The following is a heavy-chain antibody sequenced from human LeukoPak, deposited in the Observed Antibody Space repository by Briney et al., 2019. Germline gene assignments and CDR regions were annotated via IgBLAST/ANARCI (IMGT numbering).Heavy chain of an antibody. CDR1: GGSISSYY. V-gene: IGHV4-59*01. CDR3: ARSFMGYGRGYFDY. Sequence: SETLSPTCTVSGGSISSYYWSWIRQPPGEGLEWIGYVYYSGSTNYNPSLKGRVTISVDTSKNQFSLQLSSVTAADTAVYYCARSFMGYGRGYFDYWGQGTLVTVSS. CDR2: VYYSGST. D-gene: IGHD5-18*01. J-gene: IGHJ4*02.